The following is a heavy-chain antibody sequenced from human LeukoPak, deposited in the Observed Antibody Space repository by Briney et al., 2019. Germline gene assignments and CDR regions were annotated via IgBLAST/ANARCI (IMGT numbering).Heavy chain of an antibody. CDR1: GFTFSTYG. V-gene: IGHV3-33*01. J-gene: IGHJ4*02. D-gene: IGHD3-16*01. Sequence: GGSLRLSCAASGFTFSTYGMHWVRQAPGEGLEWVAVIWYDGSNKYYADSVKGRFTISRDNSKNMLYLEMDSLRAEDTALYYCARGGSKSPPGTSYYFDYWGQGTLVTVSS. CDR2: IWYDGSNK. CDR3: ARGGSKSPPGTSYYFDY.